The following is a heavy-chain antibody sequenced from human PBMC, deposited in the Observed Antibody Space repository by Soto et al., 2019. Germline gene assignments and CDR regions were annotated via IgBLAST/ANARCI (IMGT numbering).Heavy chain of an antibody. Sequence: QLHLVQSGAVVKKPGASVTVSCSASGYPVTAYYMHWVRQAPGRGLGWMGGINPATGAAKYTQTSQGRVTMNSDTSTRTVFMEVGGPTFEDTAGFFWARGGGVGVAGSAAFDMGGQGTLVTVSS. CDR3: ARGGGVGVAGSAAFDM. J-gene: IGHJ3*02. CDR1: GYPVTAYY. CDR2: INPATGAA. V-gene: IGHV1-2*02. D-gene: IGHD3-3*01.